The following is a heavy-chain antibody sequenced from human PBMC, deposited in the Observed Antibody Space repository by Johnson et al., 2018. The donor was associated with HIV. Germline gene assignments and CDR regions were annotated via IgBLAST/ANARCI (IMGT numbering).Heavy chain of an antibody. J-gene: IGHJ3*02. Sequence: QMQLVESGGGVVQPERSLRLSCAASGFSFSNYGMHWVRQAPGRGLEWVAFIRYDGSNKYYADSVKGRFTISRDNSKNTLYLQMNILRAEDTAVYYCAKVRSGWSTGAFDIWGQGTVVTVSS. CDR3: AKVRSGWSTGAFDI. CDR1: GFSFSNYG. D-gene: IGHD6-19*01. V-gene: IGHV3-30*02. CDR2: IRYDGSNK.